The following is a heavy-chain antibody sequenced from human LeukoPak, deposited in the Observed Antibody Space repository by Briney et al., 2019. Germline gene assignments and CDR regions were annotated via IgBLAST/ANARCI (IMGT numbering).Heavy chain of an antibody. J-gene: IGHJ6*04. CDR3: AELGITMIGGV. Sequence: GGSLRLSCAASGFTFSSYEMNWVRQAPGKGLEWVSYISSSGRTIYYADSVKGRFTVSRDNAKNSLYLQMNSLRAEDTAVYYCAELGITMIGGVWGKGTTVTISS. CDR1: GFTFSSYE. CDR2: ISSSGRTI. D-gene: IGHD3-10*02. V-gene: IGHV3-48*03.